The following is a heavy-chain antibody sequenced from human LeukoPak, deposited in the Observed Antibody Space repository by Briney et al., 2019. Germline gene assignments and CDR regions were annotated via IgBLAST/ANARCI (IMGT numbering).Heavy chain of an antibody. D-gene: IGHD3-3*01. J-gene: IGHJ6*03. Sequence: ASVKVSCKASGYTFTSYAMNWVRQAPGQGLEWMGWINPKSGGTKYAQKFQGRVTMTRDTSISTVYMELSSLTSDDTAVYYCARAVFERDYYYYYMDVWGKGTTVTISS. CDR1: GYTFTSYA. CDR2: INPKSGGT. V-gene: IGHV1-2*02. CDR3: ARAVFERDYYYYYMDV.